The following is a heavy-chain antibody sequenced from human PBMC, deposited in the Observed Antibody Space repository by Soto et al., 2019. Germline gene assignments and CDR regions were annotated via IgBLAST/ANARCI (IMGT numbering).Heavy chain of an antibody. D-gene: IGHD1-26*01. CDR2: IYYSGST. CDR3: AREGGATGAFDI. CDR1: GGSISSYY. Sequence: SETLSLTCTVSGGSISSYYWSWIRQPPGKGLEWIGYIYYSGSTNYNPSLKSRVTISVDTSKNQFSLKLSSVTAADTAVYYCAREGGATGAFDIWGQGTMVTVS. V-gene: IGHV4-59*01. J-gene: IGHJ3*02.